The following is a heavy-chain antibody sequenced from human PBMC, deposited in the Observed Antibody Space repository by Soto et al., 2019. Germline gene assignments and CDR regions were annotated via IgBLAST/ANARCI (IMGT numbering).Heavy chain of an antibody. J-gene: IGHJ4*02. CDR2: ISYDGSIK. D-gene: IGHD3-10*01. Sequence: QVQLVESGGGVVQPGRSLRLSCAASGFTFSSHSIRWVRQAPGKGLEWVAVISYDGSIKYYADSVEGRFTISRDNSKNTAYLQMNSLRAEDTAVFYCAREWSTSGDLDYWGQGTLVIVSS. CDR1: GFTFSSHS. CDR3: AREWSTSGDLDY. V-gene: IGHV3-30-3*01.